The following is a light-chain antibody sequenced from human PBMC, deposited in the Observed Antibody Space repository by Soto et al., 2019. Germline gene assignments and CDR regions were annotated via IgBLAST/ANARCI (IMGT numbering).Light chain of an antibody. Sequence: EIVLTQSPVTLSLSPGERATLSCRASQSVSCNYLAWYQQKPGQAPRLLIYGASRRATGIPDRFSGSGSGTDFTLTISRLEPEDFAVYYCQHYGTSPRWTFGQGTEVEIK. J-gene: IGKJ1*01. CDR3: QHYGTSPRWT. CDR1: QSVSCNY. CDR2: GAS. V-gene: IGKV3-20*01.